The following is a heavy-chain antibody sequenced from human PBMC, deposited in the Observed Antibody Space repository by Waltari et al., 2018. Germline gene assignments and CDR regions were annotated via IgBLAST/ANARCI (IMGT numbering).Heavy chain of an antibody. D-gene: IGHD5-12*01. CDR1: GGSISSSSYY. CDR2: IYYSGGT. J-gene: IGHJ4*02. Sequence: QLQLQESGPGLVKPSETLSLTCTVSGGSISSSSYYWGWIRQPPGKGLEWIGSIYYSGGTYYNPSLKSRVTISVDTSKNQFSLKLSSVTAADTAVDYCARGWSTRGYSGYLTQGGDYWGQGTLVTVSS. CDR3: ARGWSTRGYSGYLTQGGDY. V-gene: IGHV4-39*07.